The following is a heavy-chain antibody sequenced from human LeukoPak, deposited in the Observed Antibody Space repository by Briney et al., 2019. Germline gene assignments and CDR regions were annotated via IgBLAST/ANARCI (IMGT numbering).Heavy chain of an antibody. CDR2: IYYSGST. J-gene: IGHJ3*02. Sequence: SRTLSLTCTVSGGSISSGDYYWSWIRQPPGKGLEWIGYIYYSGSTYYNPSLKSRVTISVDTSKNQFSLKLSSVTAADTAVYYCARELPTCAFDIWGQGTMVTVSS. V-gene: IGHV4-30-4*01. CDR3: ARELPTCAFDI. CDR1: GGSISSGDYY.